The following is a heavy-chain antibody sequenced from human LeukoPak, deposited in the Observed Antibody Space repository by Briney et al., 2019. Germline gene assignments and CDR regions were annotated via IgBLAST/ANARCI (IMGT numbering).Heavy chain of an antibody. CDR1: GFTFSSFG. V-gene: IGHV3-30*18. CDR3: AKWSLVNYCGMDV. J-gene: IGHJ6*02. Sequence: GGSPRLSCAASGFTFSSFGMHWVRQAPGKGLEWVAVLSFDGTTKYYTDSVKGRFTISRDNSKNTLYLQMNSLRPEDTAVYYCAKWSLVNYCGMDVWGQGTTVTVSS. D-gene: IGHD3-10*01. CDR2: LSFDGTTK.